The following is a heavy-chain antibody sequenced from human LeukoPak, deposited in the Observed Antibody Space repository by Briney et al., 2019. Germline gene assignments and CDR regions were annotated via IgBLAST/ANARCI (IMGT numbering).Heavy chain of an antibody. CDR3: ARDLSSNSPYAYDI. CDR2: INHSGST. J-gene: IGHJ3*02. CDR1: GGSFSGYY. V-gene: IGHV4-34*01. D-gene: IGHD4-23*01. Sequence: SETLSLTCAVYGGSFSGYYWSWIRQPPGEGLEWIGEINHSGSTNYNPSLKSRVTISVDTSKNQFSLKLISVTAADTAVYYCARDLSSNSPYAYDIWGQGTMVIVSS.